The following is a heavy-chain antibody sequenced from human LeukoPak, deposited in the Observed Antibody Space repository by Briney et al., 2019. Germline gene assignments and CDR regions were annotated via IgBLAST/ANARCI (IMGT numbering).Heavy chain of an antibody. CDR2: IASSGDP. CDR3: AKPISGGLAVTADWFHP. CDR1: GFTLSSYD. V-gene: IGHV3-13*05. Sequence: PGGSLRLSCAASGFTLSSYDMHWVRQDTGKGLEWVSAIASSGDPYSPGSVKGRFTISRDNSKNTLYLQVNTLRADDTATYYCAKPISGGLAVTADWFHPWGQGTLVVVSS. J-gene: IGHJ5*01. D-gene: IGHD6-19*01.